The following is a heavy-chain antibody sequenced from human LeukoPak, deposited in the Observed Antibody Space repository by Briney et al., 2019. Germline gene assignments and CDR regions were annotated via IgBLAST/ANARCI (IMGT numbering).Heavy chain of an antibody. CDR1: GGSISSYY. J-gene: IGHJ6*02. Sequence: KTSETLFLTCTVSGGSISSYYWSWIRQPPGKGLEWIGYIYYSGSTNYNPSLKSRVTISVDTSKNQFSLKLSSVTAADTAVYYCGGEAKAPYYYGMDVWGQGTTVTVSS. CDR2: IYYSGST. V-gene: IGHV4-59*01. D-gene: IGHD5-12*01. CDR3: GGEAKAPYYYGMDV.